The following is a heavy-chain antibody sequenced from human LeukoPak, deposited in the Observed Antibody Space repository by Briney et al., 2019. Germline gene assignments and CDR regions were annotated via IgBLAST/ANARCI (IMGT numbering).Heavy chain of an antibody. J-gene: IGHJ4*02. D-gene: IGHD2-15*01. Sequence: GGSLRLSCAASGLTFSGSAMSWVRQAPGKGLEWVSLISGSGNSTYYADSVKGRFTISRDNSKNTLYLQMNSRRAEDTAVYYCAKVLVLVSANRYYFDYWGQGTLVTVSS. CDR3: AKVLVLVSANRYYFDY. CDR1: GLTFSGSA. V-gene: IGHV3-23*01. CDR2: ISGSGNST.